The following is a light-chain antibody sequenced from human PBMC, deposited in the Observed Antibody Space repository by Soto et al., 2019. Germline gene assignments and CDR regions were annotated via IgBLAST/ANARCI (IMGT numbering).Light chain of an antibody. J-gene: IGKJ1*01. V-gene: IGKV1-5*01. Sequence: DIQMTQSPSTLSASVGDRVTITCRASQSISSWLAWYQQKPGKAPKLLIYDASSLECGVPSRFSGSGSGTEFTLTISSLQPDDFATYYCQQYNSYCQTFGQGTKVEIK. CDR1: QSISSW. CDR2: DAS. CDR3: QQYNSYCQT.